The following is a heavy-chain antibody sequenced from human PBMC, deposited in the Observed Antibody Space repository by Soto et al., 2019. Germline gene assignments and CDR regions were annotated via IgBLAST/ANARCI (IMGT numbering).Heavy chain of an antibody. CDR1: GFTFSSYW. CDR2: INSDGSST. Sequence: GGSLRLSCAASGFTFSSYWMHWVRQAPGKGLVWVSRINSDGSSTSYADSVKGRFTISRDNAKNTLYLQMNSLRAEDTAVYYCASWYYYYYGMDVWGQGTTVTVSS. V-gene: IGHV3-74*01. CDR3: ASWYYYYYGMDV. J-gene: IGHJ6*02.